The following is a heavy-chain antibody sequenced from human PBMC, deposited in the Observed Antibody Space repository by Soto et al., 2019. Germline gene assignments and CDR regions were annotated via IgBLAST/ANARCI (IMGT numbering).Heavy chain of an antibody. J-gene: IGHJ5*02. CDR2: IYYSGST. D-gene: IGHD5-18*01. Sequence: PPGKGLEWIGSIYYSGSTYYNPSLKSRVTISVDTSKNQFSLKLSSVTAADTAVYYCARRSEYSYGFHWFDPWGQGTLVTVSS. CDR3: ARRSEYSYGFHWFDP. V-gene: IGHV4-39*01.